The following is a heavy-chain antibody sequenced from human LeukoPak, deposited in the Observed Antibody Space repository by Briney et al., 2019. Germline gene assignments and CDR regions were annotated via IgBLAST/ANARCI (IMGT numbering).Heavy chain of an antibody. V-gene: IGHV1-2*02. J-gene: IGHJ4*02. CDR3: ARGYNGGDY. CDR2: INPYSGDT. D-gene: IGHD5-24*01. Sequence: ASVKVSCKASGYSFTGHYMHWVRQAPGQGLEWMGWINPYSGDTNYAQKFQDRVTMTRDTSISTAYMELSRLISDDAAVYFCARGYNGGDYWGQGTLVTVSS. CDR1: GYSFTGHY.